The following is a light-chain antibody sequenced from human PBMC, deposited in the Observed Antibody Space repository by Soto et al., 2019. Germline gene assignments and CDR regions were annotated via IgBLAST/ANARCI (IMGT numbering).Light chain of an antibody. J-gene: IGKJ1*01. CDR3: MQGISFT. Sequence: VLTHSPLSLPVTLGHPASISCMSMQSLVHSDGNTYLNWFQQRPGQAPRRLIYKASNRDSGVPDRFSGSGSGTYFTLTISKVEADDVGIYYCMQGISFTFGQGTKVDIK. CDR1: QSLVHSDGNTY. CDR2: KAS. V-gene: IGKV2-30*02.